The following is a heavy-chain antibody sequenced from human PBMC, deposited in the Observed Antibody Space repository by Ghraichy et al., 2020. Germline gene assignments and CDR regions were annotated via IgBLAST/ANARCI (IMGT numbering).Heavy chain of an antibody. D-gene: IGHD3-16*01. CDR3: AKEGGLPPSYYYYMDV. Sequence: GGSLRLSCAASGFTFSSYAMSWVRQAPGKGLEWVSAISGSGGSTYYADSVKGRFTISRDNSKNTLYLQMNSLRAEDTAVYYCAKEGGLPPSYYYYMDVWGKGTTVTVSS. V-gene: IGHV3-23*01. CDR1: GFTFSSYA. CDR2: ISGSGGST. J-gene: IGHJ6*03.